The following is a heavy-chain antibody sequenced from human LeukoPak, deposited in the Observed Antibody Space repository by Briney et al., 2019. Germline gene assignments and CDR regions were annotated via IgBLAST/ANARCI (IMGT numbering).Heavy chain of an antibody. CDR1: GYNFTIYD. V-gene: IGHV1-8*01. J-gene: IGHJ4*02. CDR3: ARGVRRFRTGDYESSGYFPSDH. Sequence: ASVKVSCKASGYNFTIYDINWVRQATGQGPEWMGWMNPNTGSAGYPHKFQNRVTMTRNISISTAHLEMTSLTSEDTAVYYCARGVRRFRTGDYESSGYFPSDHWGQGTLVTVSS. CDR2: MNPNTGSA. D-gene: IGHD3-22*01.